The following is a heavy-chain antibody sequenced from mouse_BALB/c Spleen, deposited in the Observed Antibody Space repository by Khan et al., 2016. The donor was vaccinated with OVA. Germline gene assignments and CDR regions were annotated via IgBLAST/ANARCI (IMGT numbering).Heavy chain of an antibody. CDR2: ISNGGGST. CDR1: GFTFSSYT. J-gene: IGHJ4*01. D-gene: IGHD1-1*01. CDR3: ARPSTTEYDYGMDY. V-gene: IGHV5-12-2*01. Sequence: EVQGVESGGDLVQPGGSLKLSCAASGFTFSSYTMSWVRQTPEKRLEWVAFISNGGGSTYYPDTVKGRFTISRDNAKNTLYLQMNSLTSEDTAMFYGARPSTTEYDYGMDYWGQGTSVTVSS.